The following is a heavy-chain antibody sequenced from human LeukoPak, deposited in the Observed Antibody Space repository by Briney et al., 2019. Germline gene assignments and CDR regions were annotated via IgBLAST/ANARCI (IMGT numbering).Heavy chain of an antibody. V-gene: IGHV3-11*04. J-gene: IGHJ4*02. CDR1: GFTLSDYY. Sequence: GGSLGLSCAGSGFTLSDYYMSWIRQAPGKGLEWVSYISSSDTTIYYADSVKGRFTISRDNAQNSLYLQMNTLRADDTAVYYCARADCSSTSCYELDYWGQGTLVTVSS. CDR3: ARADCSSTSCYELDY. D-gene: IGHD2-2*01. CDR2: ISSSDTTI.